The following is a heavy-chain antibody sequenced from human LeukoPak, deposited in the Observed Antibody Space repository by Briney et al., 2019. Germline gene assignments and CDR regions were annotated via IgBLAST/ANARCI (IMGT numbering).Heavy chain of an antibody. CDR2: INPNSGGT. J-gene: IGHJ4*02. D-gene: IGHD3-22*01. Sequence: ASVKVSCKFSGYTFTGYHMHWVRQAPGQGLEWMGLINPNSGGTNYGQKFQDRVTMTRDTSINTAYMELSSLRSDDTAVYYCARSRDFYDSSGYYRFYFDFWGQGTLVTVSS. CDR1: GYTFTGYH. V-gene: IGHV1-2*02. CDR3: ARSRDFYDSSGYYRFYFDF.